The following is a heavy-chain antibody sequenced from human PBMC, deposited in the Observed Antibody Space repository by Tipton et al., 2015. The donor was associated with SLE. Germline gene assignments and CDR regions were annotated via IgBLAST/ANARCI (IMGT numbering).Heavy chain of an antibody. CDR2: ISYDGSNK. D-gene: IGHD3-16*02. CDR3: TSFSYDYIWGSYRGDY. Sequence: QLVQSGGGVVQPGRSLRLSCAASGFTFSSYAMHWVRQAPGKGLEWVAVISYDGSNKYYADSLKGRFTISRDDSKNTLYLQMNSLKTEDTAVYYCTSFSYDYIWGSYRGDYWGQGTLVSVSS. CDR1: GFTFSSYA. J-gene: IGHJ4*02. V-gene: IGHV3-30*04.